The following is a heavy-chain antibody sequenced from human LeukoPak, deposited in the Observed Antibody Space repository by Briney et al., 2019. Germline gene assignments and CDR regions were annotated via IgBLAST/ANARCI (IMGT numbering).Heavy chain of an antibody. V-gene: IGHV5-10-1*01. D-gene: IGHD3-16*02. J-gene: IGHJ4*02. Sequence: GESLRISCKGSGYSFTSYWITGVRQMPGKGLEWMGRIDPSESYTNYSPSFQGHVTISADKSITTAYLQWSSLKASDTAMYYCARLEGGVIVDYWGQGTLVTVSS. CDR1: GYSFTSYW. CDR2: IDPSESYT. CDR3: ARLEGGVIVDY.